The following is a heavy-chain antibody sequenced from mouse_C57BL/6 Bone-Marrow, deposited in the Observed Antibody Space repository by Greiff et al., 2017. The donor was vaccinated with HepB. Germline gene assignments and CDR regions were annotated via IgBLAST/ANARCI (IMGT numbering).Heavy chain of an antibody. D-gene: IGHD1-1*01. CDR2: ISSGGSYT. Sequence: EVKLMESGGDLVKPGGSLKLSCAASGFTFSSYGMSWVRQTPDKRLEWVATISSGGSYTYYPDSVKGRFTISRDNAKNTLYLQMSSLKSEDTAMYYCARRGYGSSLAWFAYWGQGTLVTVSA. V-gene: IGHV5-6*02. J-gene: IGHJ3*01. CDR1: GFTFSSYG. CDR3: ARRGYGSSLAWFAY.